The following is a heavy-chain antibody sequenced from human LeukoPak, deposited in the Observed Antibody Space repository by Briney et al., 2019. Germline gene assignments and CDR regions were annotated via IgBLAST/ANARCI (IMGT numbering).Heavy chain of an antibody. Sequence: PGGSLRLSCAASVFTFSSYGMHWVRQPPAKGLEGVAFLPYDGSNKYYADSVKDRFTISRDNSKNKLYLQMNSLRAEDTALYYCAKDYYGSGSYYNGDTDYWGQGTLVTVST. CDR3: AKDYYGSGSYYNGDTDY. D-gene: IGHD3-10*01. CDR2: LPYDGSNK. CDR1: VFTFSSYG. V-gene: IGHV3-30*02. J-gene: IGHJ4*02.